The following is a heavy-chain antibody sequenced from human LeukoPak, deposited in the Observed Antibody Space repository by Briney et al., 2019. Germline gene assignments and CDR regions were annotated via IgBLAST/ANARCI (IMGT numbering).Heavy chain of an antibody. D-gene: IGHD5-24*01. V-gene: IGHV4-34*01. J-gene: IGHJ4*02. Sequence: SETLSLTCAVYGGSFSGYYWSWIRQPPGKGLEWIGEINHSGSTNYNPSLKSRVTISVDTSKNQFSLNLSSVTAADTAVYYCARTSRDGYNRHYFDYWGQGTLVTVSS. CDR1: GGSFSGYY. CDR2: INHSGST. CDR3: ARTSRDGYNRHYFDY.